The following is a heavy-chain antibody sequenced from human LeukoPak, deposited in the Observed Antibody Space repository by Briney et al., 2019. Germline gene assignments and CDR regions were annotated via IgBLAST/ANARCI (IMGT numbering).Heavy chain of an antibody. CDR2: FYSSGST. J-gene: IGHJ6*02. D-gene: IGHD3-22*01. Sequence: SETLSLTCTVSGTSLTTYFWSWIRQPAGKGLEWIERFYSSGSTSYNPSLKSRLTMSVDTSKNEFSLKLRSVTAADTAVYYCVRDRVDSSGYYYYYGLDVWGQGTTVTVSS. CDR1: GTSLTTYF. V-gene: IGHV4-4*07. CDR3: VRDRVDSSGYYYYYGLDV.